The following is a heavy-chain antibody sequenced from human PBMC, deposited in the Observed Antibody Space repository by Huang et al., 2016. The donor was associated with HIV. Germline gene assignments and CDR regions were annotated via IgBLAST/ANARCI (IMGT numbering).Heavy chain of an antibody. D-gene: IGHD1-1*01. CDR1: GGPFSTHY. Sequence: QVRLQQWGGGLVRPSETLSRTCAVYGGPFSTHYWSWLRQSPGKGLEWIAEIKYKGQAKFTPSLRSLVSISGDTSKTQFSLNGTSVTAAETAIYYCARGRDTTEMDTVDDALDVWDQGTLVIVSS. J-gene: IGHJ3*01. V-gene: IGHV4-34*02. CDR3: ARGRDTTEMDTVDDALDV. CDR2: IKYKGQA.